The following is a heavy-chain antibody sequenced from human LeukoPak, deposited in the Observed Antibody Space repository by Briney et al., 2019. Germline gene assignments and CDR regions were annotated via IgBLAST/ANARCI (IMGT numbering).Heavy chain of an antibody. D-gene: IGHD6-13*01. Sequence: SQTLSLTCTVSGGSISSGGYYWSWIRQHPGKGLERIGYIYYSGSTYYNPSLKSRVTISVDTSKNQFSLKLSSVTAADTAVYYCARDRGGAAAGTDNWFDPWGQGTLVTVSS. CDR2: IYYSGST. CDR3: ARDRGGAAAGTDNWFDP. CDR1: GGSISSGGYY. V-gene: IGHV4-31*03. J-gene: IGHJ5*02.